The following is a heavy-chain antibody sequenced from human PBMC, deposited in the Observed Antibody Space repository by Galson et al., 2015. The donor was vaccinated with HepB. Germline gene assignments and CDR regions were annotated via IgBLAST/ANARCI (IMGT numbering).Heavy chain of an antibody. CDR2: ISSDGSNK. V-gene: IGHV3-30-3*01. D-gene: IGHD6-13*01. CDR1: GFTFSTYA. Sequence: SLRLSCAASGFTFSTYAMHWVRQAPGKGLEWVAVISSDGSNKYSADSVKGRFTISRDNSKNTLFLQMNSLRPEDTAIYYCAKEGYSSTWYSPAADYWGQGTLVTVSS. CDR3: AKEGYSSTWYSPAADY. J-gene: IGHJ4*02.